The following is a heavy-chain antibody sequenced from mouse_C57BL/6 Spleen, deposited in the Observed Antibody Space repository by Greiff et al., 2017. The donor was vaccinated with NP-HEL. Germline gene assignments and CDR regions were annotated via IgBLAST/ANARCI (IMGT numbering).Heavy chain of an antibody. CDR1: GYTFTSYW. D-gene: IGHD1-1*01. Sequence: QVQLQQPGAELVKPGASVKLSCKASGYTFTSYWMQWVKQRPGQGLEWIGEIDPSDSYTNYNQKFKGKATLTVDTSSSTAYMQLSSLTSEDSAVYCCARSLLLLRFDYRGQGTTLTVSS. J-gene: IGHJ2*01. CDR3: ARSLLLLRFDY. V-gene: IGHV1-50*01. CDR2: IDPSDSYT.